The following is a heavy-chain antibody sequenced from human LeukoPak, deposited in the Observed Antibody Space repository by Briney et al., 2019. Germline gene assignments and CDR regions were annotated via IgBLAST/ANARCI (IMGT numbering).Heavy chain of an antibody. D-gene: IGHD3-10*01. V-gene: IGHV4-39*07. CDR2: IYYSGST. Sequence: SETLSLTCTVSGGSISSSSYYWGWIRQPPGKGLEWIGSIYYSGSTYYNPSLKSRVTISVDTSKNQFSLKLSSVTAADTAVYYCARRPRRAAYYYGSGSYGYYYMDVWGKGTTVTISS. CDR3: ARRPRRAAYYYGSGSYGYYYMDV. J-gene: IGHJ6*03. CDR1: GGSISSSSYY.